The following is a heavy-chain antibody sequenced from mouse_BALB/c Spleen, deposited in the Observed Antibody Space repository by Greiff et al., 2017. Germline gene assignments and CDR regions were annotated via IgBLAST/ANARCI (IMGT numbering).Heavy chain of an antibody. V-gene: IGHV5-17*02. CDR1: GFTFSSFG. Sequence: EVKLEESGGGLVQPGGSRKLSCAASGFTFSSFGMHWVRQAPEKGLEWVAYISSGSSTIYYADTVKGRFTISRDNPKNTLFLQMTSLRSEDTAMYYCARSLYGYNYAMDYWGQGTSVTVSS. CDR2: ISSGSSTI. CDR3: ARSLYGYNYAMDY. J-gene: IGHJ4*01. D-gene: IGHD2-2*01.